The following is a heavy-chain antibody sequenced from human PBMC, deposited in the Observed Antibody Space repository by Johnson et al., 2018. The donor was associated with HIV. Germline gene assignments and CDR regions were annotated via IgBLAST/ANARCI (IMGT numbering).Heavy chain of an antibody. J-gene: IGHJ3*02. CDR3: ARLPNDAFDI. CDR1: GFTFSGYG. Sequence: QVQLVESGGGVVQPGRTLRLTCAASGFTFSGYGIHWVRQAPGKGLEWVAVISYDGSNKYYADSVKGRFTISRDNSKNTLYLQMNSLRAEDTAVYYCARLPNDAFDIWGQGTMVTVSS. CDR2: ISYDGSNK. V-gene: IGHV3-30*19.